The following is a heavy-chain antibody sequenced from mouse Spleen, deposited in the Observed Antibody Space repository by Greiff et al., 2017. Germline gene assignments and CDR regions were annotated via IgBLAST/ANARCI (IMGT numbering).Heavy chain of an antibody. D-gene: IGHD2-10*02. Sequence: EVHLVESGGGLVKPGGSLKLSCAASGFTFSSYAMSWVRQTPEKRLEWVATISSGGSYTYYPDSVKGRFTISRDNAKNTLYLQMSSLRSEDTAMYYCARPYGNYFDYWGQGTTLTVSS. V-gene: IGHV5-9-3*01. CDR2: ISSGGSYT. J-gene: IGHJ2*01. CDR3: ARPYGNYFDY. CDR1: GFTFSSYA.